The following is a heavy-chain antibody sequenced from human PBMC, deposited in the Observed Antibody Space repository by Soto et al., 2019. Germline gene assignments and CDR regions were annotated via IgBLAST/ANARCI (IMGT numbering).Heavy chain of an antibody. Sequence: ASVKVSCKASGYTFTSYGISWVRQAPGQGLEWMGWISAYKGNTNYAQKLQGRVTMTTDTSTSTAYMELRSLRSDDTAVYYCARVVVAATLYYYCMDVWGKGTTVTVSS. D-gene: IGHD2-15*01. J-gene: IGHJ6*03. CDR1: GYTFTSYG. CDR3: ARVVVAATLYYYCMDV. V-gene: IGHV1-18*01. CDR2: ISAYKGNT.